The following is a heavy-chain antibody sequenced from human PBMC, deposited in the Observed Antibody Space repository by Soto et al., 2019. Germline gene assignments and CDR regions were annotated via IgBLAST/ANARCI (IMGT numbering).Heavy chain of an antibody. J-gene: IGHJ4*02. D-gene: IGHD6-19*01. V-gene: IGHV1-24*01. CDR2: FDPEDGET. CDR3: ATIRRIAVPEPYYFDY. Sequence: ASVKVSCKVSGYTLTELSMHWVRQAPGKGLEWMGGFDPEDGETIYAQKFQGRVTMTEDTSTDTAYMELSSLRSEDTAVYYCATIRRIAVPEPYYFDYWGQGTLVTVSS. CDR1: GYTLTELS.